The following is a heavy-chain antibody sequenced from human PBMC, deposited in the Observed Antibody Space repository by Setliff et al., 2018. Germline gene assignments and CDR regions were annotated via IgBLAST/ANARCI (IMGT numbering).Heavy chain of an antibody. Sequence: PSETLSLTCTVSGGSISSYYWSWIRQPPGKGLEWIGYIYYSGSTYYNPSLKSRVTISVDTSKNQFSLKLSSVTAADTAVYYCARVPIPYDSSGYYCDYWGQGTLVTVSS. CDR1: GGSISSYY. D-gene: IGHD3-22*01. J-gene: IGHJ4*02. CDR3: ARVPIPYDSSGYYCDY. V-gene: IGHV4-59*12. CDR2: IYYSGST.